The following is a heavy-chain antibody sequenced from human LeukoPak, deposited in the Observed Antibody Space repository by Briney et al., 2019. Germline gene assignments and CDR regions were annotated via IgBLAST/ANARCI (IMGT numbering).Heavy chain of an antibody. CDR2: ISSSSSYI. D-gene: IGHD3-10*01. V-gene: IGHV3-21*01. Sequence: GESLRLSCAASGFTFSSYSMNWVRQAPGKGLEWVSSISSSSSYIYYADSVKGRFTISRDNAKNSLYLQMNSLRAEDTAVYYCARDPGGGVRGVIIHPPFDYWGQGTLVTVSS. CDR1: GFTFSSYS. CDR3: ARDPGGGVRGVIIHPPFDY. J-gene: IGHJ4*02.